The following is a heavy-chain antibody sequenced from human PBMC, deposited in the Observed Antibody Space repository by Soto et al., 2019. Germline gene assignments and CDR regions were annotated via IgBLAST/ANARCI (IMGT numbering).Heavy chain of an antibody. J-gene: IGHJ3*02. CDR2: ILVDGRT. CDR1: GFICSSYD. D-gene: IGHD2-8*02. CDR3: AKATATGGGAFDI. Sequence: GGSLRLSCAASGFICSSYDMSWVRQAPGKGLEWVSTILVDGRTFYVDSVKGWFTISRDSSQNTVYLQMNSLTAGDTALYYCAKATATGGGAFDICGQGTMVTVSS. V-gene: IGHV3-23*01.